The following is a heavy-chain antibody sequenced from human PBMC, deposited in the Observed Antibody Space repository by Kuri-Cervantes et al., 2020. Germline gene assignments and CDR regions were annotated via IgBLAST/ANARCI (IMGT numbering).Heavy chain of an antibody. CDR3: TTDLTSGCSSTSCYPTDY. D-gene: IGHD2-2*01. J-gene: IGHJ4*02. V-gene: IGHV3-15*01. CDR1: GFTFSNAW. CDR2: IKSKTDGGTT. Sequence: GGSLRLSCAASGFTFSNAWMSWVRQAPGKGLEWVGRIKSKTDGGTTDYAAPVKGRFTISRDDSKNTLYLQMNSLKTEDTAVYYCTTDLTSGCSSTSCYPTDYWGQGTLVTVSS.